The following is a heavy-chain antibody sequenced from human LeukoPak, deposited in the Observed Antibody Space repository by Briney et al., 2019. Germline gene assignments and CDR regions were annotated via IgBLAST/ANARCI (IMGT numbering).Heavy chain of an antibody. CDR2: ISSSGSTI. J-gene: IGHJ6*04. CDR3: AELGITMIGGV. V-gene: IGHV3-48*03. CDR1: GFTFSSYE. D-gene: IGHD3-10*02. Sequence: GESLRLSCAASGFTFSSYEMNWVRQAPGKGLECVSYISSSGSTIYYADSVKGRFTISRDNAKNSLYLQMNSLRAEDTAVYYCAELGITMIGGVWGKGTTVTISS.